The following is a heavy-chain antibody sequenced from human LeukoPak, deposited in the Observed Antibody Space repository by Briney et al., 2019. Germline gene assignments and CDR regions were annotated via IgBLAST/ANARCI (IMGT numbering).Heavy chain of an antibody. CDR1: ADSFSSHY. Sequence: MTSETLSLTCAVSADSFSSHYWTWVRQPPGKGLGWVGYISYIGSTNYNPSLKSRVTISIDTSKNQFSLKLTSVTAADTAVYYCARDLVTVTKGFDIWGQGTMVSVSS. CDR3: ARDLVTVTKGFDI. CDR2: ISYIGST. J-gene: IGHJ3*02. D-gene: IGHD4-17*01. V-gene: IGHV4-59*11.